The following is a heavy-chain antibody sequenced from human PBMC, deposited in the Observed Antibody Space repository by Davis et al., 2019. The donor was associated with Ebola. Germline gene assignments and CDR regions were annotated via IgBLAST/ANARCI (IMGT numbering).Heavy chain of an antibody. CDR3: ARGGGDIVVVPAAMLLFDI. V-gene: IGHV1-8*02. J-gene: IGHJ3*02. D-gene: IGHD2-2*01. Sequence: ALVKVSCKASGYTFTSYDINWVRQATGQGLEWMGWMNPNSGNTGYAQKFQGRVTMTRNTSISTAYMELSRLRSDETAVDYCARGGGDIVVVPAAMLLFDIWGQGTMVTVSS. CDR1: GYTFTSYD. CDR2: MNPNSGNT.